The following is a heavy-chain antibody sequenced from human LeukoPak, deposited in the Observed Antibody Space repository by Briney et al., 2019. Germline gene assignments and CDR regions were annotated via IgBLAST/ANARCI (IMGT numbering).Heavy chain of an antibody. CDR1: GYTFTSYG. CDR3: ARGYYDFWSGYLYPPSTGMDV. Sequence: ASVKVSCKASGYTFTSYGISWVRQAPGQGLEWMGWISAYNGNTNYAQKLQGRVTMTTDTSTSTAYMELRSLRSDDTAVYYCARGYYDFWSGYLYPPSTGMDVWGQGTTVTVSS. CDR2: ISAYNGNT. D-gene: IGHD3-3*01. J-gene: IGHJ6*02. V-gene: IGHV1-18*01.